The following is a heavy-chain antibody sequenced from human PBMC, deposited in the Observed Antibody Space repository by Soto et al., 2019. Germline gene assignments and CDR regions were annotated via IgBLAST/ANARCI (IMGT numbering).Heavy chain of an antibody. CDR2: INSDGSST. CDR1: GFTFSSYW. Sequence: EVQLVESGGGLVQPGGSLRLSCAASGFTFSSYWMHWVRQAPGKGLVWVSRINSDGSSTSYADSVKGRFTISRDNAKNTQYLQMNSLRPEDTAVYYCAREPFYGGNSFYYYYGMDVWGQGTTVTVSS. V-gene: IGHV3-74*01. D-gene: IGHD4-17*01. J-gene: IGHJ6*02. CDR3: AREPFYGGNSFYYYYGMDV.